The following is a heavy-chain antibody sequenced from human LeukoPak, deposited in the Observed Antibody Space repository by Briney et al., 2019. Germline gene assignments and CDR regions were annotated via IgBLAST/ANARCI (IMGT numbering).Heavy chain of an antibody. V-gene: IGHV4-34*01. CDR2: INHSGST. Sequence: PSETLSLTCAVYGGSFSGYYWSWIRQPPGKGLEWIGEINHSGSTNYNPSLKSRVTISVGTSKNQFSLKLSSVTAADTAVYYCARGSGGSYYPSWFDPWGQGTLVTVSS. CDR3: ARGSGGSYYPSWFDP. J-gene: IGHJ5*02. D-gene: IGHD1-26*01. CDR1: GGSFSGYY.